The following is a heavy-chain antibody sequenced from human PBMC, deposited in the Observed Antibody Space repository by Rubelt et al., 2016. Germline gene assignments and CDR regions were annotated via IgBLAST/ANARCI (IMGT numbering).Heavy chain of an antibody. J-gene: IGHJ6*02. Sequence: QVQLQQWGAGLLKPSETLYLTCAVYGGSFSGYYWSWIRQPPGKGLEWIGEINHSGSTNYNPSLKMGVTNAVEKSKNTVSLELSSVTASDTAVYDCARSLDYGMDVWGQGTTVTVSS. CDR1: GGSFSGYY. CDR2: INHSGST. V-gene: IGHV4-34*01. CDR3: ARSLDYGMDV.